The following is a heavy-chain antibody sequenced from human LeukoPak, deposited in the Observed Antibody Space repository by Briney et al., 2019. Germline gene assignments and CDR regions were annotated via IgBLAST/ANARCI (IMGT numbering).Heavy chain of an antibody. CDR3: ARDPYYYDSSVYAAY. V-gene: IGHV1-18*01. CDR1: GYTFTSYG. Sequence: ASVKVSCKPSGYTFTSYGISWVRQAPGQGLEWMGWISAYNGNTNYAQRLQGRVTMTTDTSTSTAYMELRSLRSDDTAVYYCARDPYYYDSSVYAAYWGQGTLVTVSS. CDR2: ISAYNGNT. D-gene: IGHD3-22*01. J-gene: IGHJ4*02.